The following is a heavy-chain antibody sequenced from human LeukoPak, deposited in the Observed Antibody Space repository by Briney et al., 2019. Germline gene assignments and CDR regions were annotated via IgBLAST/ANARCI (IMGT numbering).Heavy chain of an antibody. J-gene: IGHJ4*02. Sequence: SETLSLTCTVSGGSISSSSYYWGWIRQPPGKGLEWIGSIYYSGSTYYNPSLKSRVTISVDTSKNQFSLKLSSVTAADTAVYYCARHLESSSWCFDHWGQGTLVTVSS. CDR2: IYYSGST. V-gene: IGHV4-39*01. CDR1: GGSISSSSYY. CDR3: ARHLESSSWCFDH. D-gene: IGHD3-3*01.